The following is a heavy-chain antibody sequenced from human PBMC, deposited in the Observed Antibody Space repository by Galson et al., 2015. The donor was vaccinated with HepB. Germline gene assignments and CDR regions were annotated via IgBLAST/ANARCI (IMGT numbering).Heavy chain of an antibody. J-gene: IGHJ4*02. CDR3: ATPDGYCSRAICYSFDF. CDR1: GFIFSSHA. V-gene: IGHV3-23*01. Sequence: SLRLSCAASGFIFSSHAMSWVRQAPGKGLEWVSAISGSGYNTYYADSVKGRFTIARDNSKNTLYLQMNSLRAEDTAVYYCATPDGYCSRAICYSFDFWGQGTLVTVSS. D-gene: IGHD2-2*01. CDR2: ISGSGYNT.